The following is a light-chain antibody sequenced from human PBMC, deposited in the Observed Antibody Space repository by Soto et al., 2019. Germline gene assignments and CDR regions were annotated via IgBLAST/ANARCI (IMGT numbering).Light chain of an antibody. Sequence: EVVLTQSPAILSLSPGERATLSCRASQSVSVNFAWYQHKPGQAPRPLIYSASDRAPGIPARFSGSGSGTAFTLTISSLEPEDFAVYYCQERNRWPRGTFGAGTKVEIK. CDR2: SAS. J-gene: IGKJ4*01. V-gene: IGKV3-11*01. CDR3: QERNRWPRGT. CDR1: QSVSVN.